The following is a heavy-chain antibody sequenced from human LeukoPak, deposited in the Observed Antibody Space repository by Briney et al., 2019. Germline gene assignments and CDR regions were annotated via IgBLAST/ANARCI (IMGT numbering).Heavy chain of an antibody. CDR2: IYPGDSDT. V-gene: IGHV5-51*01. D-gene: IGHD3-3*02. Sequence: GESLKISCKGSGYSFTSYGLGWVRQMPGKGLEWMGIIYPGDSDTRYSPSFQSQVTISADKSISTAYLQWSSLKASDTAMYYCARRSAFEGILDYWGQGTLVTVSS. CDR3: ARRSAFEGILDY. J-gene: IGHJ4*02. CDR1: GYSFTSYG.